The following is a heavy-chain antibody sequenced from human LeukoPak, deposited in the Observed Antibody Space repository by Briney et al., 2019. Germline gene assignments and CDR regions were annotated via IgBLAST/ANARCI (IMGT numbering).Heavy chain of an antibody. J-gene: IGHJ3*02. CDR3: ARGPRKSADALDI. CDR2: ISSSSSYI. V-gene: IGHV3-21*01. CDR1: GFTFSSYS. Sequence: GGSLRLSCAASGFTFSSYSMNWVRQAPGKGLEWVSSISSSSSYIYYADSVKGRFTISRDNAKNSLYLQMNSLRAEDTAVYYCARGPRKSADALDIWGQGTMVTVSS.